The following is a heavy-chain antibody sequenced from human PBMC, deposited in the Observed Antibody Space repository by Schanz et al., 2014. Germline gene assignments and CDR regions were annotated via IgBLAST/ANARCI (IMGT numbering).Heavy chain of an antibody. Sequence: QVPLQESGPGLVKPSQTLSLACAVSGGSISSGDSLWSWIRQPPGRGLEWIGYVFYSGTTSYNPSLKSRISMLVDTTKNQISLNRKSVPAADTAVYYCARGVRRYDILTGHYCVDSFDIWGQGTMVTVSS. J-gene: IGHJ3*02. CDR3: ARGVRRYDILTGHYCVDSFDI. D-gene: IGHD3-9*01. CDR2: VFYSGTT. CDR1: GGSISSGDSL. V-gene: IGHV4-30-4*07.